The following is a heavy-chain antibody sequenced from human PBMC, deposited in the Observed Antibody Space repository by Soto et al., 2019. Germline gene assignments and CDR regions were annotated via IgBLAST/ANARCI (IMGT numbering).Heavy chain of an antibody. CDR3: ARRRGKVGAFES. J-gene: IGHJ4*02. Sequence: PGXLLRICGKVAEVRFTSSWCGWVGQMPGKGLEWMGFIYPGDSDTTYSPSFQGQVTISADRSTNTAYLHWSSLKASDTAMYFCARRRGKVGAFESGGQGTLGTVA. CDR2: IYPGDSDT. CDR1: EVRFTSSW. D-gene: IGHD3-10*01. V-gene: IGHV5-51*01.